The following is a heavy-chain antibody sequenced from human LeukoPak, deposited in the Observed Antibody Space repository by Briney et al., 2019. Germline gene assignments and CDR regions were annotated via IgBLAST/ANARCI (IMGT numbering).Heavy chain of an antibody. V-gene: IGHV3-30-3*01. CDR3: ARAASSGAFSLDY. CDR1: GFTFSSYA. CDR2: ISYDGSNK. J-gene: IGHJ4*02. Sequence: GGSLRLSCAASGFTFSSYAMHWVRQAPGKGLEWVAVISYDGSNKYYADSVKGRFTISRDNSKNTLYLQMNSLRAEDTAVYYCARAASSGAFSLDYWGQGTLVTVSS. D-gene: IGHD6-19*01.